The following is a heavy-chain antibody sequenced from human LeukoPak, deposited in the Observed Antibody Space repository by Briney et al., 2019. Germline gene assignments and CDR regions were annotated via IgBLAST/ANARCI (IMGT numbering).Heavy chain of an antibody. CDR3: AQIEGCGDYYFDY. Sequence: SETLSLTCTLSGGSISSYYWSWIRQPPGKGVEWIGYIYYSGSTNYNPSLKGRVTISVDTSMNLFSLKLSSVTAADTAVYYCAQIEGCGDYYFDYWGQGTLVTVSS. CDR1: GGSISSYY. V-gene: IGHV4-59*01. J-gene: IGHJ4*02. D-gene: IGHD4-17*01. CDR2: IYYSGST.